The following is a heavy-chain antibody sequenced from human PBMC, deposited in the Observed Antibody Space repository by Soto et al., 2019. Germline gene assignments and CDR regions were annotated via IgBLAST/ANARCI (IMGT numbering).Heavy chain of an antibody. Sequence: SETLSLTCTVSGGSISSGGYYWSWIRQHPGKGLEWIGYIYYSGSTYYNPSLKSRVTISVDTSKNQFSLKLSSVTAADTAVYYCARHEGSVTTPIDYWGQGTLVTVSS. CDR1: GGSISSGGYY. V-gene: IGHV4-31*03. CDR3: ARHEGSVTTPIDY. J-gene: IGHJ4*02. CDR2: IYYSGST. D-gene: IGHD4-17*01.